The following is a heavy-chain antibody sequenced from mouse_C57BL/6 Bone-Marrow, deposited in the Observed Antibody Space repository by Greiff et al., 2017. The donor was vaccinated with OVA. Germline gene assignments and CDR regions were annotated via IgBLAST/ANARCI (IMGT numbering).Heavy chain of an antibody. V-gene: IGHV2-6*01. CDR2: IWGVGGT. CDR1: GFSLTSYG. D-gene: IGHD1-1*01. Sequence: VQRVESGPGLVAPSQSLSITCTVSGFSLTSYGVDWVRQSPGKGLEWLGVIWGVGGTNYNSALKSRLSISKDNSKSQVFLKMNSLQTDDTAMYYCASGGYGTWFAYWGQGTLVTVSA. CDR3: ASGGYGTWFAY. J-gene: IGHJ3*01.